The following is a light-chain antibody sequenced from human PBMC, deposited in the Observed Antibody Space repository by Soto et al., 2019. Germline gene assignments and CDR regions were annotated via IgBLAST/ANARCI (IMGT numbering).Light chain of an antibody. CDR2: GAS. V-gene: IGKV3-15*01. CDR3: QQYNKWPPWT. J-gene: IGKJ1*01. CDR1: QSVSSN. Sequence: EIVMTQSPATLSVSPGVRATLSCRASQSVSSNLAWYQQKPGQAPRLLIYGASTRAAGIPARFSGSGAGTEFTPTISGLQSEDFAVYYCQQYNKWPPWTVGQGHKVEIK.